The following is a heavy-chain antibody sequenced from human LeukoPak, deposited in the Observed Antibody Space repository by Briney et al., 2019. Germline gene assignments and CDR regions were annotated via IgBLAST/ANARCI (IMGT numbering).Heavy chain of an antibody. Sequence: SGTLSLTCSVSGGSLSSGSYYWGWIRQPPGKGLEWIGTIYYSGSTYYNPSLRSPVTMSVDTSRNHFSLKLISVSAADTAVYYCARHSRTGAGHDFDVWGHGTMVTVSS. V-gene: IGHV4-39*01. D-gene: IGHD1-14*01. J-gene: IGHJ3*01. CDR2: IYYSGST. CDR3: ARHSRTGAGHDFDV. CDR1: GGSLSSGSYY.